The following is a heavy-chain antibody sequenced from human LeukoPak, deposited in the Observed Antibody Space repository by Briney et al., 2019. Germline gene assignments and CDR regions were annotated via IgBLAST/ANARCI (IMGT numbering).Heavy chain of an antibody. D-gene: IGHD3-16*02. Sequence: ASVKVSCKASGYTFTSYDINWVRQATEQGLEWMGWMNPNSGNTGYAQKFQGRVTITRNTSISTAYMELSSLRSEDTAVYYCARGGYVWGSYRYIDYWGQGTLVTVSS. CDR3: ARGGYVWGSYRYIDY. J-gene: IGHJ4*02. CDR1: GYTFTSYD. V-gene: IGHV1-8*03. CDR2: MNPNSGNT.